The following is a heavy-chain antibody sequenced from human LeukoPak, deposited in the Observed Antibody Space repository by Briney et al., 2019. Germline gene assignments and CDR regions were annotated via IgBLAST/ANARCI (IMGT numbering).Heavy chain of an antibody. CDR3: AKSEWGDFWSGYYNWFDP. Sequence: GRSLRLSCAASGFTFSSYGMHWVRQAPGKGLEWVAVIWYDGSNKYYADSVKGRFTISRDNSKNTLYLQMNSLRAEDTAVYYCAKSEWGDFWSGYYNWFDPWGQGTLVTVSS. J-gene: IGHJ5*02. V-gene: IGHV3-33*06. CDR2: IWYDGSNK. CDR1: GFTFSSYG. D-gene: IGHD3-3*01.